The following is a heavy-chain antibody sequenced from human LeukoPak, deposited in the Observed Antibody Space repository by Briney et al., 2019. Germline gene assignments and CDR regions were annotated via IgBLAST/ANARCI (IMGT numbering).Heavy chain of an antibody. V-gene: IGHV1-2*02. Sequence: ASVKVSCKASGYSFTGYYIHWLRQAPGQGLEWMGWISPKSGVTNSAQKFQGRVTMTRDTSISTAYMELSSLRSEDTAVYYCARELPHTYNFDYWGQGTLVTVSS. J-gene: IGHJ4*02. CDR2: ISPKSGVT. CDR1: GYSFTGYY. D-gene: IGHD3-10*01. CDR3: ARELPHTYNFDY.